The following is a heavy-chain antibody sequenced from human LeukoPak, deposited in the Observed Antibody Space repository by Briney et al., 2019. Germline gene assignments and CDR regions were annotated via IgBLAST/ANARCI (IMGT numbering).Heavy chain of an antibody. CDR3: TRRYYHDSSGNYYGDY. D-gene: IGHD3-22*01. CDR2: ISYDGSNK. V-gene: IGHV3-30-3*01. J-gene: IGHJ4*02. Sequence: GGSLRLSCAASGFTFSSYAIHWVRQAPGKGLEWVAVISYDGSNKYYPDSVKGRFTISRDDSKNTAFLQMNSLKTEDTAVHYCTRRYYHDSSGNYYGDYWGQGTRVTVSS. CDR1: GFTFSSYA.